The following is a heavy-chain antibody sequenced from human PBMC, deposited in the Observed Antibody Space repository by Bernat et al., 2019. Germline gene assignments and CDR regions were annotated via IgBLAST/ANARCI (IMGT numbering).Heavy chain of an antibody. CDR3: ARWGFHGGLDY. J-gene: IGHJ4*02. D-gene: IGHD7-27*01. CDR2: INHDESKK. V-gene: IGHV3-7*01. CDR1: GFTFSTYG. Sequence: EVQLVESGGGLVQPGGSLRLSCAASGFTFSTYGMGWVRQAPGKGLEWVAIINHDESKKHYVDSVKGRFTISRDNAKNSLYLQMNSLRDEDTAVYYCARWGFHGGLDYWGQGTLVTVSS.